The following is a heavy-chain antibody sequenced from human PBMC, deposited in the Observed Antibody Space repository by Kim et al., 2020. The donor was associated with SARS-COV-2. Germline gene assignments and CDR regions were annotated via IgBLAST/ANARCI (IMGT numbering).Heavy chain of an antibody. D-gene: IGHD6-13*01. V-gene: IGHV6-1*01. Sequence: SQTLSLTCVISGDSVSSNIATWNWVRQSPSRGLEWLGRTYYRPRWLNEYATSVKSRITINPDTPKNQFSLQLSSVTPEDTAVYYCARAAGGQSGLDFWGQGTLVTVSS. J-gene: IGHJ4*02. CDR2: TYYRPRWLN. CDR1: GDSVSSNIAT. CDR3: ARAAGGQSGLDF.